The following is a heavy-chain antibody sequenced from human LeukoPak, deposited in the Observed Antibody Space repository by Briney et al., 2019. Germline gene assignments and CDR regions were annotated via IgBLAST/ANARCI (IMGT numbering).Heavy chain of an antibody. CDR1: GFTFTDYW. CDR2: INTETRGT. Sequence: PGGSLRLSCAASGFTFTDYWMHWVRQVPGKGLVWVSIINTETRGTYYADSVKGRFTISRDNAKSTLYLQMDSLRAEDTAVYYCARAGAYHFDNWGQGSLVTVSS. V-gene: IGHV3-74*01. J-gene: IGHJ4*02. D-gene: IGHD3-16*01. CDR3: ARAGAYHFDN.